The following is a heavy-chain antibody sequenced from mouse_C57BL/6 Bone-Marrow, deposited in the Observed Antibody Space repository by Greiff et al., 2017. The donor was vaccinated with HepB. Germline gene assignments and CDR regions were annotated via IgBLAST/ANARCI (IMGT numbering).Heavy chain of an antibody. Sequence: VQLQQSGAELVKPGASVKLSCKASGYTFTSYWMHWVKQRPGQGLEWIGMIHPNSGSTNYNEKFKSKATLTVDKSSSTAYMQLSSLTSEDSAVYYCARYYYYGSSWDYWGQGTTLTVSS. V-gene: IGHV1-64*01. CDR3: ARYYYYGSSWDY. CDR2: IHPNSGST. CDR1: GYTFTSYW. D-gene: IGHD1-1*01. J-gene: IGHJ2*01.